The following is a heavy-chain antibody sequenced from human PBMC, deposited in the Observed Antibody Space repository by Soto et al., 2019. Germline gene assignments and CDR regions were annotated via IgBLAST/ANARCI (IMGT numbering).Heavy chain of an antibody. CDR1: GYTFTSYA. CDR3: ARDYDFWSGYAPYNWFDP. D-gene: IGHD3-3*01. V-gene: IGHV1-3*01. Sequence: ASVKVSCKSSGYTFTSYAIHWVRQAPGQRLEWMGWINAGNGNTKYSQKFQGRVTITRDTSASTAYMELSSLRSEDTAVYYCARDYDFWSGYAPYNWFDPWGQGTLVTVSS. CDR2: INAGNGNT. J-gene: IGHJ5*02.